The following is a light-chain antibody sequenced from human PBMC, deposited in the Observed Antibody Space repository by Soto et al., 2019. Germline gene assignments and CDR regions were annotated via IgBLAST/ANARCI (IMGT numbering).Light chain of an antibody. CDR2: LGS. J-gene: IGKJ1*01. Sequence: DIVMTQSPLSLPVTPGEPASISCRSSQSLLHSNGYNYLDWYLQKPGQSPQLLIYLGSNRSSGVPDRFSGSGSGTDFTLKISRLEAEDVGVYYCMQALQTPCTFGQGTKVDIK. V-gene: IGKV2-28*01. CDR3: MQALQTPCT. CDR1: QSLLHSNGYNY.